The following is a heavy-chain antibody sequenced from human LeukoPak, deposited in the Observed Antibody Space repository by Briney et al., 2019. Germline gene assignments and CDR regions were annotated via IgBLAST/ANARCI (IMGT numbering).Heavy chain of an antibody. Sequence: PSETLSLTCTVSGGSISGFHWSWIRQPPGEGLEWLGYIYYSGSTNYNPSLKSRVTISVDTSKNQFSLELSSVTAADTAVYYCARRGSFYDTRGYYYFDSWGQGILVTVSS. D-gene: IGHD3-22*01. CDR1: GGSISGFH. CDR3: ARRGSFYDTRGYYYFDS. CDR2: IYYSGST. V-gene: IGHV4-59*08. J-gene: IGHJ4*02.